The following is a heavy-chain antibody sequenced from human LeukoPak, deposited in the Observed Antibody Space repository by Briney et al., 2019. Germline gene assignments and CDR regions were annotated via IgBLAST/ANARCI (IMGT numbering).Heavy chain of an antibody. D-gene: IGHD6-13*01. CDR3: ARGIAAAGRGEFDY. Sequence: ASVKVSCKASGYTFTSYGISWVRQAPGQGLEWMGWISAYNGNTNYAQKLQGRVTMTTDTSTSTAYMELSSLRSEDTAVYYCARGIAAAGRGEFDYWGQGTLVTVSS. CDR1: GYTFTSYG. CDR2: ISAYNGNT. J-gene: IGHJ4*02. V-gene: IGHV1-18*01.